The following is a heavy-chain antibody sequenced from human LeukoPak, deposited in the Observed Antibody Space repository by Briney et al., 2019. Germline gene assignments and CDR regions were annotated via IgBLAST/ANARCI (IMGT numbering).Heavy chain of an antibody. CDR3: AREGSAFDI. CDR2: IFASGTT. J-gene: IGHJ3*02. V-gene: IGHV4-4*07. Sequence: PSETLSLTCTVSGGSISTYSRNWIRQPAGKGLEWIGRIFASGTTKYNPSLKSRVTMSVETSKNQLSLKLSSVTAADTAVYYCAREGSAFDIWGQGTMVTVSS. CDR1: GGSISTYS.